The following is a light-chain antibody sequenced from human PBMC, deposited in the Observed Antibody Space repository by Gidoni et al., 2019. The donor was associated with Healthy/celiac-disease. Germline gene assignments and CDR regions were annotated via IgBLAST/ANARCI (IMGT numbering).Light chain of an antibody. Sequence: EIVLTQSPATLSVAPGEKATLSCRASQSISSSLAWYQQKAGQTPRLLIYDASNRATGIPARFSGSGSGTAFTLTISSLEPEDFAVYYCQQRSSWPRTFGQXTKVEVK. CDR2: DAS. CDR3: QQRSSWPRT. J-gene: IGKJ1*01. V-gene: IGKV3-11*01. CDR1: QSISSS.